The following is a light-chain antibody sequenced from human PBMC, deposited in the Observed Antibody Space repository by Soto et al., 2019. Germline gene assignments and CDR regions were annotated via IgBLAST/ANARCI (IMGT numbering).Light chain of an antibody. V-gene: IGLV2-8*01. CDR2: EVS. CDR1: SSDVGGYNY. CDR3: SSFAGNNNLV. J-gene: IGLJ2*01. Sequence: QSALTQPPSASGSPGQSVTISCTGTSSDVGGYNYVSWYQQHPGKAPKLMISEVSKRLSGVPDRFSGSKSGNTAPLTVSGVQAEDEADYYCSSFAGNNNLVFGGGTKLTVL.